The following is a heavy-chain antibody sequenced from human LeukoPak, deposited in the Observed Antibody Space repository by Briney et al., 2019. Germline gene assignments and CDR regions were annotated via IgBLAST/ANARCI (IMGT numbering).Heavy chain of an antibody. J-gene: IGHJ3*02. CDR2: IAHDGSNK. Sequence: GGSLRLSCAASGFTFSNYVMQWVRQAPGKGLEWVALIAHDGSNKYYADSVKGRFTNSRENSKNTVYLQMNSLRPEDTAVYYCAKDFETYYYDSSSAFDIWGQGTMVTVSS. CDR1: GFTFSNYV. V-gene: IGHV3-30*18. CDR3: AKDFETYYYDSSSAFDI. D-gene: IGHD3-22*01.